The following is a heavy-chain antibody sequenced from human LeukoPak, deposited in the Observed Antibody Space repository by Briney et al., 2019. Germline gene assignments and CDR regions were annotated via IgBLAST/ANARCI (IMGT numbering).Heavy chain of an antibody. CDR1: GGTFSSYA. Sequence: GASVKVSCKASGGTFSSYAISWVRQAPGQGLEWMGGIIPIFGTANYAQKFQGRVTITTDESTSTAYMELSSLRSEDTAVYYCARGSRLGYCSSTSCHAFDIWGQGTMVTVSS. V-gene: IGHV1-69*05. CDR2: IIPIFGTA. CDR3: ARGSRLGYCSSTSCHAFDI. D-gene: IGHD2-2*01. J-gene: IGHJ3*02.